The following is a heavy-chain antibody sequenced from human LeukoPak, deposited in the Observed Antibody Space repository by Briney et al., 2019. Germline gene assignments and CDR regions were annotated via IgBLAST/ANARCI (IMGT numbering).Heavy chain of an antibody. J-gene: IGHJ4*02. CDR2: ISAYNGNT. Sequence: ASVKVSCKASGYTFTSYGISWVRQAPGQGLEWMGWISAYNGNTNYAQKLQGRVTMTTDTSTSTAYMELRSLRSDDTAVYYCARVGPNTYDFWSGAHYYFDYWGQGALVTVSS. CDR3: ARVGPNTYDFWSGAHYYFDY. V-gene: IGHV1-18*01. CDR1: GYTFTSYG. D-gene: IGHD3-3*01.